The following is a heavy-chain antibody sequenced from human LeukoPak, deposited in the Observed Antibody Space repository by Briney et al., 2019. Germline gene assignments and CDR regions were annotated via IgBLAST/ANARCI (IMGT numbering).Heavy chain of an antibody. CDR2: IAYDGSNR. J-gene: IGHJ6*02. Sequence: SRTSLRLSCAASGFTFDTYGMLWVRQAPGKGLEWVAVIAYDGSNRYYADSVQGRFTISRDNSKNTLYLQMNSLRGEDTAVYYCAKEKAIGTINYGLDVWGQGTTVTVSS. V-gene: IGHV3-30*18. CDR1: GFTFDTYG. CDR3: AKEKAIGTINYGLDV. D-gene: IGHD1-1*01.